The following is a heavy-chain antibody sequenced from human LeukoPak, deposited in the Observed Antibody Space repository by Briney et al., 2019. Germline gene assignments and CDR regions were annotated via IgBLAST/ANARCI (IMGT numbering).Heavy chain of an antibody. CDR2: ISSSSSTI. D-gene: IGHD1-7*01. CDR3: ARDVFWNLNAFDV. V-gene: IGHV3-48*04. J-gene: IGHJ3*01. Sequence: PGGSLRLSCAASGFTFSSYSMNWVRQAPGKGLEWVSYISSSSSTIYYADSVKGRFTISRDNAKNSLYLQMNSLRADDTAVYYCARDVFWNLNAFDVWGQGTIVTVSS. CDR1: GFTFSSYS.